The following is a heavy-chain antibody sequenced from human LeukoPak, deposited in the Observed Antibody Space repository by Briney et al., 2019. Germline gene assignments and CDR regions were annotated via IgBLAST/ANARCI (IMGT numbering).Heavy chain of an antibody. CDR2: IGGSGSFI. CDR3: ARFLASWDRYYMDV. Sequence: PGGSLRLSCAASGFTFSDYYMSWIRQAPGKGLEWVSHIGGSGSFIYYADSVKGRFTISRDNAKNSVFLQMNSLRAEDTAVYYCARFLASWDRYYMDVWGKGTTVSVSS. V-gene: IGHV3-11*04. CDR1: GFTFSDYY. D-gene: IGHD1-26*01. J-gene: IGHJ6*03.